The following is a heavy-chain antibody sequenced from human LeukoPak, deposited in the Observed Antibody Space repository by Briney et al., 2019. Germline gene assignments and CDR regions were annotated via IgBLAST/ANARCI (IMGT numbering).Heavy chain of an antibody. CDR3: ARDWFDGDYDRFDY. J-gene: IGHJ4*02. CDR2: INQDGSQK. CDR1: GFTFSSYW. Sequence: GSLRLSCAVSGFTFSSYWMSWFRQAPGKGLEWVANINQDGSQKFFVDSVKGRFTISRDNAKNSLSLQMNSLRVEDTAVYYCARDWFDGDYDRFDYWGQGTLVTVSS. D-gene: IGHD4-17*01. V-gene: IGHV3-7*03.